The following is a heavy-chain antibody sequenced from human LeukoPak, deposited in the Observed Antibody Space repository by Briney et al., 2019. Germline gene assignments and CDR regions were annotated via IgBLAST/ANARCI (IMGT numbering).Heavy chain of an antibody. Sequence: PGGSLRLSCAASGFTFSSYAMSWVRQAPGKGLEWVSAISGSGGSTYYADSVKGRFNISRDNSKNTLYLQMNSLRAEDTAVYYCAKIPTYYYESSGYYHFDYWGQGTLVTVSS. D-gene: IGHD3-22*01. CDR1: GFTFSSYA. CDR3: AKIPTYYYESSGYYHFDY. CDR2: ISGSGGST. J-gene: IGHJ4*02. V-gene: IGHV3-23*01.